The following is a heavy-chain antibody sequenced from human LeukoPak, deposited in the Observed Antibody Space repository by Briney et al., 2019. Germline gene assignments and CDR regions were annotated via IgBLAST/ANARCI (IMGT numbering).Heavy chain of an antibody. CDR1: GFTFSNYG. V-gene: IGHV3-15*07. D-gene: IGHD3-3*01. J-gene: IGHJ4*02. CDR3: TLIVTRYDGY. Sequence: GGSLRLSCAASGFTFSNYGMHWVRQAPGKGLEWVGRIKSKTDGGTTDYAAPVKGRFTISRDDSKNTLYLQMNSLKTEDTAVYYCTLIVTRYDGYWGQGTLVTVSS. CDR2: IKSKTDGGTT.